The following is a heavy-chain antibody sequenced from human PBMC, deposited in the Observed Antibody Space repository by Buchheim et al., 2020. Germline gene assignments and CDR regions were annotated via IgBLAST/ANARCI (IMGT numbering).Heavy chain of an antibody. V-gene: IGHV3-48*01. J-gene: IGHJ4*02. CDR2: ISSSSSTI. CDR3: ARDLGVEMATN. Sequence: EVQLVESGGGLVQPGGSLRLSCAASGFTFSSYSMNWVRQAPGKGLEWVSYISSSSSTIYYADSVKGRFTISRDNAKHSLYLQMNGLRAEDTAVYYCARDLGVEMATNWGQGTL. D-gene: IGHD5-24*01. CDR1: GFTFSSYS.